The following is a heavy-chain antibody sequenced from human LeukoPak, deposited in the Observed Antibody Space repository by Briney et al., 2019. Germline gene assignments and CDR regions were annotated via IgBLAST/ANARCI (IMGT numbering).Heavy chain of an antibody. Sequence: SETLSLTCAVYGGSFSGYYWSWIRQPPGKGLEWIGEINHSGSTNYNPSLKSRVTISVDTSKNQFSLKLSSVTAADTAVYYCASLIYCGGDCLWGQGTLVTVSS. CDR1: GGSFSGYY. CDR2: INHSGST. D-gene: IGHD2-21*02. CDR3: ASLIYCGGDCL. J-gene: IGHJ4*02. V-gene: IGHV4-34*01.